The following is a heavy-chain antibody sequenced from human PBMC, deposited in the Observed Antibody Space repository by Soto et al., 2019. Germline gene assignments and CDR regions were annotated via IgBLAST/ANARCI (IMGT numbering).Heavy chain of an antibody. V-gene: IGHV1-69*01. Sequence: QVQLVQSGAEVKKPGSSVKVSCKASGGTFSTHAIIWVRQAPGHGFEWMGGIIPISGTTYYTQKFQGRVTITADEPTSTAFLELSSLKSDDTAVFFCARGYCSGGNCYSGMDVWGQGTMVTVSS. CDR2: IIPISGTT. J-gene: IGHJ6*02. D-gene: IGHD2-15*01. CDR3: ARGYCSGGNCYSGMDV. CDR1: GGTFSTHA.